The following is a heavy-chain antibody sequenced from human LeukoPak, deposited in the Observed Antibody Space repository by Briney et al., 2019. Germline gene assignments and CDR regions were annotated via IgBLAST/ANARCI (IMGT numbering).Heavy chain of an antibody. CDR2: IGGRGGST. CDR3: GKEGGA. J-gene: IGHJ5*02. V-gene: IGHV3-23*01. D-gene: IGHD3-16*01. Sequence: GGSLRLSCAASGFRFSDFTMTWVRQAPGKGPEWVSAIGGRGGSTYYADSVGGRFTISRDNSKDMVYLQMNSLKVEDAATYYCGKEGGAWGQGTKVTVSS. CDR1: GFRFSDFT.